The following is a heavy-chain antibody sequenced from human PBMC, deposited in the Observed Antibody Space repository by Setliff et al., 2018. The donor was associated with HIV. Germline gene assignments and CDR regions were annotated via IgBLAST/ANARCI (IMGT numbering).Heavy chain of an antibody. V-gene: IGHV4-4*07. Sequence: SETLSLTCTVSGGSISAYYWNWFRQPAGKGLEWLGRVYIRGSPNSNPSLRSRVTTSIDTSKNQFFLRLSSVTAADTAVYYCAREGRQLWFFDFWGQGALVTVAS. CDR3: AREGRQLWFFDF. D-gene: IGHD5-18*01. CDR2: VYIRGSP. J-gene: IGHJ4*02. CDR1: GGSISAYY.